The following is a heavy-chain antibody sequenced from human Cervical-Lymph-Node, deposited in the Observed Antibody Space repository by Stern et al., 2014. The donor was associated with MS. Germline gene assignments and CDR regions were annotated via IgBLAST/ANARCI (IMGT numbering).Heavy chain of an antibody. J-gene: IGHJ6*02. D-gene: IGHD3-3*01. CDR2: IDWDDAI. CDR3: ARTPTIFGGMDV. V-gene: IGHV2-70*04. CDR1: GFSLTSTGMR. Sequence: QVTLKESGPALVRPTQTLTLTCSFSGFSLTSTGMRVTWIRQLPGKTLEWLARIDWDDAIFHSPSLRTRLTISKDTSKNQVVLSLTNMDPVDTGTYYCARTPTIFGGMDVWGQGTTVTVAS.